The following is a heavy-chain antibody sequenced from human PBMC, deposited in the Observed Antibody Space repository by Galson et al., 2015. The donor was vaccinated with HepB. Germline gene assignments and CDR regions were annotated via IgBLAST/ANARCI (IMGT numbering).Heavy chain of an antibody. Sequence: SLRLSCAASGFTFSTYWMNWVRQAPGKGLEWVANIKPHGTDTYYVDSVKGRFTISRDDAKNSVYLQMNSLRAEDTAVYYCARDWSLLTGHAIERFDSWGQGTLVTVSS. CDR2: IKPHGTDT. J-gene: IGHJ4*02. CDR3: ARDWSLLTGHAIERFDS. V-gene: IGHV3-7*03. D-gene: IGHD1-20*01. CDR1: GFTFSTYW.